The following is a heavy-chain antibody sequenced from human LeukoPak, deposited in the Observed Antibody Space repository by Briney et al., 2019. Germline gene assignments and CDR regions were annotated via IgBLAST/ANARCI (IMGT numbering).Heavy chain of an antibody. D-gene: IGHD5-18*01. CDR1: GGSISSGDYH. CDR2: IYYSGST. Sequence: SETLSLTCTVSGGSISSGDYHWSWIRQPPGKGLEWIGYIYYSGSTYYNPSLKSRVSISVDTSKNQFSLKLSSVTAADTAVYYCARYRYFIGFDYWGQGTLVAVSS. CDR3: ARYRYFIGFDY. V-gene: IGHV4-30-4*01. J-gene: IGHJ4*02.